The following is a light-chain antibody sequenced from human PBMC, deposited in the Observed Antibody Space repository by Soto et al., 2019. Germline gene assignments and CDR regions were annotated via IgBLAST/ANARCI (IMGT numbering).Light chain of an antibody. J-gene: IGKJ5*01. CDR2: GAS. Sequence: IILTQSPDTLSLSPGERATLSCRASQTVSSNYLAWCQQRPGQAPRLLIYGASTRAAGIPDRFSGSGSGTEFTLTITRLEPEDSEVYFCQQYTGPPTTFGQGTRLEIK. CDR3: QQYTGPPTT. CDR1: QTVSSNY. V-gene: IGKV3-20*01.